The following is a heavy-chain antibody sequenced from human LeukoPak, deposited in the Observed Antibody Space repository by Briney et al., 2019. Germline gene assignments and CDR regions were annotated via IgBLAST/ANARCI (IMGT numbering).Heavy chain of an antibody. CDR2: IYSGGST. CDR3: ARDKNDPGTSHGNFDY. D-gene: IGHD2-2*01. J-gene: IGHJ4*02. CDR1: GFTVSSNY. Sequence: GGSLRLSCAASGFTVSSNYMSWVRQAPGKGLEWVSVIYSGGSTYYADSVKGRFTISRHNSKNTLYLQMNSLRAEDTAVYYCARDKNDPGTSHGNFDYWGQGTLVTVSS. V-gene: IGHV3-53*04.